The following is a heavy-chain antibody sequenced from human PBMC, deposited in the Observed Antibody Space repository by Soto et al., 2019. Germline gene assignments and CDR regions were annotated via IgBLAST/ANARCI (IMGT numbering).Heavy chain of an antibody. J-gene: IGHJ3*02. CDR3: AREIAAAEDAFDI. CDR2: IKQEGSEK. Sequence: EVQLVESGGGLVQPGGSLRLSCAASGFTFSSYWMSWVRQAPGKGLEWVANIKQEGSEKYYVDSVKGRFTISRDNAKNSLYLQMNSLRAEDTAVYYCAREIAAAEDAFDIWGQGTMVTVSS. CDR1: GFTFSSYW. D-gene: IGHD6-13*01. V-gene: IGHV3-7*05.